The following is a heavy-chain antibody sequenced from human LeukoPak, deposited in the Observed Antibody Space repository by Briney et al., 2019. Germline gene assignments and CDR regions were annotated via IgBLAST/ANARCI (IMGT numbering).Heavy chain of an antibody. Sequence: SETLSLTCTVSGGSISSYYWSWIRQPPGKGLAWIGYIYYSGSTNYNPSIKSGVTISVDTSKNQFSLKLSSVTAADTAVYYCARDSAGYYDFWSGSPYYYYYYMDVWGKGTTVTVSS. CDR3: ARDSAGYYDFWSGSPYYYYYYMDV. CDR1: GGSISSYY. V-gene: IGHV4-59*01. D-gene: IGHD3-3*01. J-gene: IGHJ6*03. CDR2: IYYSGST.